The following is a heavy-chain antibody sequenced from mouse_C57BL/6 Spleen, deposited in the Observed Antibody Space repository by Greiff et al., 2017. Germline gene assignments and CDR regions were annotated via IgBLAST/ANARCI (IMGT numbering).Heavy chain of an antibody. Sequence: VQLQQSGPELVKPGASVKISCKASGYTFTDYYMNWVKQSHGKSLEWIGDINPNNGGTSYNQKFKGKATLTVDKSSSTAYMELRSLTSEDSAVYYCATISIYDGYPYWGQGTTLTVSS. CDR1: GYTFTDYY. D-gene: IGHD2-3*01. J-gene: IGHJ2*01. CDR3: ATISIYDGYPY. V-gene: IGHV1-26*01. CDR2: INPNNGGT.